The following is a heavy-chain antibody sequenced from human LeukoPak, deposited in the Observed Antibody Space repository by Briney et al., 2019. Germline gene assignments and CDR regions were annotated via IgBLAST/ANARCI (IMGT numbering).Heavy chain of an antibody. D-gene: IGHD6-13*01. CDR2: IIPIFGTA. Sequence: SVKVSCKASGGTFSSYAISRVRQAPGQGLEWMGGIIPIFGTANYAQKFQGRVTITTDESTSTAYMELSSLRSEDTAVYYCARGDPGIAAAGTRNEWFDPWGQGTLVTVSS. J-gene: IGHJ5*02. CDR3: ARGDPGIAAAGTRNEWFDP. CDR1: GGTFSSYA. V-gene: IGHV1-69*05.